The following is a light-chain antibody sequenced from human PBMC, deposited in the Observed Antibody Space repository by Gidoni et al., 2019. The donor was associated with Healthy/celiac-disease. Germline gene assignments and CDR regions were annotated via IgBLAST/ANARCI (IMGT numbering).Light chain of an antibody. CDR1: QSVSSN. V-gene: IGKV3-15*01. J-gene: IGKJ1*01. Sequence: EIVMTQSPATLSVSPGERATLSCRASQSVSSNLAWYQQKPGQAPRLLIYGASTRATGIPARFSGSGSGTEFTLTISSLQSEYFAVYYGQQYNNWPSLGQGTKVETK. CDR3: QQYNNWPS. CDR2: GAS.